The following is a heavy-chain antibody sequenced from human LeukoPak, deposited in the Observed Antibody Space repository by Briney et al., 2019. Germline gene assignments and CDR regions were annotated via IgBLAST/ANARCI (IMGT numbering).Heavy chain of an antibody. J-gene: IGHJ4*02. V-gene: IGHV4-59*01. D-gene: IGHD6-19*01. CDR3: ARPRIAVAGGALDY. CDR2: IYYSGST. Sequence: SETLSLTCTVSGGSISSYYWSWIRQPPGKGLEWIGYIYYSGSTNYNPSLKSRVTISVDTSKNQFSLKLSSVTAADTAVYYCARPRIAVAGGALDYWGQGTLVTVSS. CDR1: GGSISSYY.